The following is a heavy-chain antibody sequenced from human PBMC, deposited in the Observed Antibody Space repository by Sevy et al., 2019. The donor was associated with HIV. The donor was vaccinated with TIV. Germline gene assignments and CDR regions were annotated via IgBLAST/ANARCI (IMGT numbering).Heavy chain of an antibody. D-gene: IGHD3-10*01. CDR1: GFTFSSYA. V-gene: IGHV3-23*01. Sequence: GGSLRLSCAASGFTFSSYAMSWVRQAPGKGLEWVSAISGSGGSSYYADSVKGRFTISRDNSKNTLYLQMNSLRAEDTAVYYCAKWGSGKRAEIWFGELSSLWDVGYYFDYWGQGTLVTVSS. CDR3: AKWGSGKRAEIWFGELSSLWDVGYYFDY. CDR2: ISGSGGSS. J-gene: IGHJ4*02.